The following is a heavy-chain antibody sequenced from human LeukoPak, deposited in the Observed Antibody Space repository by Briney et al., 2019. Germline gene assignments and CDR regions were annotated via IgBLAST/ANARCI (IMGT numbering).Heavy chain of an antibody. CDR1: GFTFSSYS. J-gene: IGHJ4*02. Sequence: PGGSLRLSCAASGFTFSSYSMNWVRQAPGKGLEWVSSISSSSSHIFYADSVKGRFTISRDNAKNSLYLQMNSLRAEDTAVYYRARLPAVAGAYVGDYWGQGTLVTVSP. CDR2: ISSSSSHI. D-gene: IGHD6-19*01. V-gene: IGHV3-21*01. CDR3: ARLPAVAGAYVGDY.